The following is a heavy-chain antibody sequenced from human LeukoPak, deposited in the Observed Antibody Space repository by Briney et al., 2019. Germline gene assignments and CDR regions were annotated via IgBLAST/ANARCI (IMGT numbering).Heavy chain of an antibody. CDR3: ARGRVVVIVDDAFDI. V-gene: IGHV4-39*07. CDR1: GGSISSSSYY. D-gene: IGHD2-21*01. J-gene: IGHJ3*02. CDR2: IYYSGST. Sequence: KPSETLSLTCTVSGGSISSSSYYWGWIRQPPGKGLEWIGSIYYSGSTYYNPSLKSRVTISVDTSKNQFSLKLSSVTAADTAVYYCARGRVVVIVDDAFDIWGQGTMVTVSS.